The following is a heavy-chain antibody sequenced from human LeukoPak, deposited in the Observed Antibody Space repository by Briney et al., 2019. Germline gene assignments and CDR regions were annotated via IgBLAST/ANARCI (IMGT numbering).Heavy chain of an antibody. CDR2: IYTSGST. CDR1: GGSISSYY. Sequence: PSETLSLTCTVSGGSISSYYWSWIRQPPGKGLEWIGYIYTSGSTNYNPSLKSRVTISVDTSRNQFSLKLSSVTAADTAVYYCARHYYDSSGYWGGTNFGDAFDIWGQGTMVTVSS. J-gene: IGHJ3*02. D-gene: IGHD3-22*01. CDR3: ARHYYDSSGYWGGTNFGDAFDI. V-gene: IGHV4-4*09.